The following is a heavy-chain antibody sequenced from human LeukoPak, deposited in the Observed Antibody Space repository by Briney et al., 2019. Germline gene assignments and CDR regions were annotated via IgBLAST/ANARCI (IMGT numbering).Heavy chain of an antibody. CDR1: GYTFTGYC. D-gene: IGHD2-8*01. Sequence: ASVKVSCKASGYTFTGYCMHWVRPAPGQGLEWMGRINPNSGGTNNAQKVQGRFTMTRDTSISTAYMELSRLRSDDTAVYYCARESRGYCTNGVCTNFDYWGQGTLVTVSS. J-gene: IGHJ4*02. CDR2: INPNSGGT. V-gene: IGHV1-2*06. CDR3: ARESRGYCTNGVCTNFDY.